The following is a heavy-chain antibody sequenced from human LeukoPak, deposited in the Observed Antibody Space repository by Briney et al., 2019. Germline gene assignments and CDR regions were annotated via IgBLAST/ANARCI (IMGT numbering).Heavy chain of an antibody. CDR1: GYTFTSYA. D-gene: IGHD6-19*01. Sequence: ASVKVSCKASGYTFTSYAMHWVRQAPGQGLEWMGRINPNSGGTNYAQKFQGRVTMTRDTSISTAYMELSRLRSDDTAVYYCAREKESSGWYDYWGQGTLVTVSS. CDR3: AREKESSGWYDY. CDR2: INPNSGGT. J-gene: IGHJ4*02. V-gene: IGHV1-2*06.